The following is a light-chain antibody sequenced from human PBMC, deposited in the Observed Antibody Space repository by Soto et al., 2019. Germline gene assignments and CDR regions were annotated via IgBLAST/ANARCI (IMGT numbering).Light chain of an antibody. V-gene: IGLV6-57*04. J-gene: IGLJ2*01. Sequence: NFMLTQPHSVSESPGKTVTISCTRSSGSIASNYVQWYQQRPGSAPTTVIYEDKQRPSGVPDRFSGSKSGTSASLAITGLQAEDEADYYCQSYDSRLSGPVFGGGTKLTVL. CDR1: SGSIASNY. CDR3: QSYDSRLSGPV. CDR2: EDK.